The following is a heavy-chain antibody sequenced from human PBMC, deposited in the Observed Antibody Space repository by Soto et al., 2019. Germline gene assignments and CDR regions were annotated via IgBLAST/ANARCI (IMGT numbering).Heavy chain of an antibody. Sequence: QVQLEQSGSEVKKSGSSVKVSCKASGYSFSSHAITWVRQAPGQGLEWMGGIIPVFGTPSYAQKFQGRVTISADKSSNTSYLEFRSRRSEDTAGYYCARGGALSTSWYWGDGLDSWGQGTQVTVSS. CDR2: IIPVFGTP. V-gene: IGHV1-69*06. CDR1: GYSFSSHA. D-gene: IGHD6-13*01. CDR3: ARGGALSTSWYWGDGLDS. J-gene: IGHJ4*02.